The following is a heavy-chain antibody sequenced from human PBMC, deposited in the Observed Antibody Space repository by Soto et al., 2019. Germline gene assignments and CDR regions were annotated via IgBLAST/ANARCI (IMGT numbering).Heavy chain of an antibody. CDR1: GYTFTSYT. CDR3: AGDAFVDTAMVTFRPIWFDP. J-gene: IGHJ5*02. D-gene: IGHD5-18*01. Sequence: ASVKVSCKASGYTFTSYTMNWVRQAPGQRLEWMGWINAGNGNTKYSQKFQGGVTITRDTSASTAYMELSSLRSEDTAVYDCAGDAFVDTAMVTFRPIWFDPWGQGTLVTVAS. V-gene: IGHV1-3*01. CDR2: INAGNGNT.